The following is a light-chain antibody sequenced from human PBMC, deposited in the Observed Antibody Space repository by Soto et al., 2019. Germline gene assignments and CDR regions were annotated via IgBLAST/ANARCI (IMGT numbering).Light chain of an antibody. J-gene: IGKJ1*01. CDR3: QQRSNWPVT. Sequence: EIVLTQSPGTLSLSPGERATLSCRASQSVSSYLAWYQQKPGQAPRLLIYGASTRATGISARFSGSGSGTDFTLTISSLEPEDFAVYYCQQRSNWPVTFGQGTKVEVK. V-gene: IGKV3-11*01. CDR1: QSVSSY. CDR2: GAS.